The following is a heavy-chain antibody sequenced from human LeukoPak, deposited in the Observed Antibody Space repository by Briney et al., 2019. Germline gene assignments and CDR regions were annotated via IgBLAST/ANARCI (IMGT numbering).Heavy chain of an antibody. CDR2: IYTSGST. V-gene: IGHV4-61*02. Sequence: SQTLFLXCTVSGGSISSGSYYWSWIRQPAGKGLEWIGRIYTSGSTHYNPSLKSRVTISVDTSKNQFSLKLSSVTAADTAVYYCAREFVYAVTSLDYWGQGTLVTVSS. CDR3: AREFVYAVTSLDY. D-gene: IGHD4-17*01. J-gene: IGHJ4*02. CDR1: GGSISSGSYY.